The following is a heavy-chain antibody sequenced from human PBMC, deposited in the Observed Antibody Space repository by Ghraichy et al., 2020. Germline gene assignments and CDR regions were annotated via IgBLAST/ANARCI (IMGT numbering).Heavy chain of an antibody. Sequence: SETLSLTCAVSGGSISSYYWSWIRQPPGKGLEWIGYIYYSGSTNYNPSLKSRVTISVDTSKNQFSLKLSSVTAADTAVYYCASLSSGWYYFDYWGQGTLVTVSS. CDR1: GGSISSYY. D-gene: IGHD6-19*01. V-gene: IGHV4-59*01. CDR2: IYYSGST. J-gene: IGHJ4*02. CDR3: ASLSSGWYYFDY.